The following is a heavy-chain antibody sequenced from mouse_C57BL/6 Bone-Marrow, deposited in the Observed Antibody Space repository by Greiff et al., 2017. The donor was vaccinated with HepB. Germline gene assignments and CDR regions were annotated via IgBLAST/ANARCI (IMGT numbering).Heavy chain of an antibody. CDR2: INFDGSST. J-gene: IGHJ2*01. V-gene: IGHV5-16*01. CDR1: GFTFSDYY. CDR3: ARVPYFDY. Sequence: EVNLVESEGGLVQPGSSMNLSCTASGFTFSDYYMAWVRQVPEKGLEWVANINFDGSSTYYLDSLKSRFIISRDNAKNILYLQMSSLKSEDTDTYYCARVPYFDYWGQGTTLTVSA.